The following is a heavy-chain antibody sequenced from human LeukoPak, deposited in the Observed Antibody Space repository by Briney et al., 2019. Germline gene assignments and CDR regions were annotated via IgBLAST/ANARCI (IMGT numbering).Heavy chain of an antibody. Sequence: SETLSLTCAVSGGSISSSNWWSWVRQPPGKGLEWIGSIYYSGSTYYNPSLKSRVTISVDTSKNQFSLKLSSVTAADTAVYYCARDRGDYVFGEYNWFDPWGQGTLVTVSS. CDR1: GGSISSSNW. D-gene: IGHD3-10*01. V-gene: IGHV4-4*02. CDR3: ARDRGDYVFGEYNWFDP. J-gene: IGHJ5*02. CDR2: IYYSGST.